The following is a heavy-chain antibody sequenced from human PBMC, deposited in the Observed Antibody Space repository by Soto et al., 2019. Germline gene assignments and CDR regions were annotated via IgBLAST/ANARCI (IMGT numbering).Heavy chain of an antibody. Sequence: EVQLAESGGGLAQPGGSLRLSCAASGFTLSGYAMDWVRQAPGKGLEYVSGISSNGVGTYYANSVQGRFTISRDNSKNTVDLQMGSLRPEEMSVYYCARRARPDFYYMAVWGKGTTVTVSS. CDR1: GFTLSGYA. D-gene: IGHD6-6*01. J-gene: IGHJ6*03. CDR3: ARRARPDFYYMAV. V-gene: IGHV3-64*01. CDR2: ISSNGVGT.